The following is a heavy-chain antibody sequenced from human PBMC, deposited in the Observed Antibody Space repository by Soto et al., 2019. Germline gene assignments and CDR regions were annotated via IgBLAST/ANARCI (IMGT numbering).Heavy chain of an antibody. Sequence: SETLSLTCTVSGGSISSYYWSWIRQPPGKGLEGIGYIYYSGSPNYNPSLKSRVTISVDTSKNQFSLKLSSVTAADTAVYYCARLQEGGYCSGGSCYNDAFDIWGQGTMVTVS. D-gene: IGHD2-15*01. CDR2: IYYSGSP. CDR3: ARLQEGGYCSGGSCYNDAFDI. V-gene: IGHV4-59*01. CDR1: GGSISSYY. J-gene: IGHJ3*02.